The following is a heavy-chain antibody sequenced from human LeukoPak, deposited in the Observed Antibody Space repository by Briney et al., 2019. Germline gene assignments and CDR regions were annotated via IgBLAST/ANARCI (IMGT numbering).Heavy chain of an antibody. CDR2: IYSGGST. CDR3: ARPISDFWSANYYGMDV. J-gene: IGHJ6*02. V-gene: IGHV3-53*01. CDR1: GFTVSSNY. D-gene: IGHD3-3*01. Sequence: PGGSLRLSCAASGFTVSSNYMSWVRQAPGKGLEWVSVIYSGGSTYYADSVKGRFTISRDNSKNTLYLQMNSLRAVDTAVYYCARPISDFWSANYYGMDVWGQGTTVTVSS.